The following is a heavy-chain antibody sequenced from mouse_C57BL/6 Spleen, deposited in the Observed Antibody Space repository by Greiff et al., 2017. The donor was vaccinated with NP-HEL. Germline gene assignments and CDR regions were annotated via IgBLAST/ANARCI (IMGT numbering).Heavy chain of an antibody. D-gene: IGHD2-2*01. J-gene: IGHJ4*01. CDR1: GYTFTSYW. Sequence: QVQLQQPGTELVKPGASVKLSCKASGYTFTSYWMHWVKQRPGQGLEWIGEIYPRSGNTYYNEKFKGKATLTADKSSSTAYMELRSLTSEDSAVYFCAGGYYGYDGYAMDYWGQGTSVTVSS. CDR3: AGGYYGYDGYAMDY. V-gene: IGHV1-81*01. CDR2: IYPRSGNT.